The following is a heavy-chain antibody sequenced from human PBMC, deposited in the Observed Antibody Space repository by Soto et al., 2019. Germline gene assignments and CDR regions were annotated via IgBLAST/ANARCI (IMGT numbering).Heavy chain of an antibody. CDR2: INHSGST. D-gene: IGHD3-22*01. CDR1: GGSFSYYY. Sequence: PSETLSLTCAVYGGSFSYYYWSWIRQPPGKGLEWIGEINHSGSTNYNPSLKSRVTISVDTSENQFSLKLSSVTAADTAVYYCARXPRAEITLTVVVRCFDHWGQGTLVTVSS. J-gene: IGHJ4*02. V-gene: IGHV4-34*01. CDR3: ARXPRAEITLTVVVRCFDH.